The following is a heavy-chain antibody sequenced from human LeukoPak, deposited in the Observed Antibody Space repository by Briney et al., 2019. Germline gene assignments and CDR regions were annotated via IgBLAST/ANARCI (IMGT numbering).Heavy chain of an antibody. CDR3: ATDAMITFGGVIVLHGRFDY. CDR1: GYTLTELS. Sequence: ASVKVSCKVSGYTLTELSMHWVRQAPGKGLEWMGGFDPEDGETIYAQKFQGRVTMTEDTSTDTAYMELSSLRSEDTAVYYCATDAMITFGGVIVLHGRFDYRGQGTLVTVSS. D-gene: IGHD3-16*02. V-gene: IGHV1-24*01. J-gene: IGHJ4*02. CDR2: FDPEDGET.